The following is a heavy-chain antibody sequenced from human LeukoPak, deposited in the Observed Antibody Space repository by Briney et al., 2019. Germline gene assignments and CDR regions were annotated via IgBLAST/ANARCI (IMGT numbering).Heavy chain of an antibody. V-gene: IGHV4-34*01. D-gene: IGHD6-13*01. CDR2: INHSGST. CDR3: ARSPSYKQQLVPFQH. Sequence: PSETLSLTCAVYGGSFSGYYWSWIRQPPGKGLEWIGEINHSGSTNYNPSLKSRVTISVDTSKNQFSLKLSSVTAADTAVYYCARSPSYKQQLVPFQHWGQGTLVTVSS. J-gene: IGHJ1*01. CDR1: GGSFSGYY.